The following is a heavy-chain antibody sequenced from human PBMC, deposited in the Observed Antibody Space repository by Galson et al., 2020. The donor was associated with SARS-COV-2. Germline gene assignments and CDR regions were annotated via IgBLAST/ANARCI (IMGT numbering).Heavy chain of an antibody. CDR3: ASMGGGYHDD. J-gene: IGHJ4*02. CDR2: ISSSSSTI. V-gene: IGHV3-48*01. Sequence: GESLKISCAASGFTFSSYSMNWVRQAPGKGLEWVSYISSSSSTIYYADSVKGRFTISRDNAKNSLYLQMNSLRAEDTAVDYCASMGGGYHDDWGQGTLVAVSS. CDR1: GFTFSSYS. D-gene: IGHD3-10*01.